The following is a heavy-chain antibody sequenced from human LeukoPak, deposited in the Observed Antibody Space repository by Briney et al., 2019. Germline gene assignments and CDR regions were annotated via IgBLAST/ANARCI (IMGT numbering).Heavy chain of an antibody. V-gene: IGHV3-21*01. Sequence: PGGSLRLSCAASEFTFSSYDMNWVRQASGKGLEWVSSISSYSSYIYYADSVKGRFTISRDNAKNSLYLQMNSLRAEDTAVYYCARDRSNGDYAFDYWGQGALVTVSS. CDR3: ARDRSNGDYAFDY. D-gene: IGHD4-17*01. CDR2: ISSYSSYI. J-gene: IGHJ4*02. CDR1: EFTFSSYD.